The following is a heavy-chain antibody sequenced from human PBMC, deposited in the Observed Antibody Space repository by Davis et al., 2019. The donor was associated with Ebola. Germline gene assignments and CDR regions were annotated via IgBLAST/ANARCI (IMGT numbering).Heavy chain of an antibody. V-gene: IGHV2-70*18. D-gene: IGHD5-12*01. J-gene: IGHJ4*02. CDR3: ARRIYGSGYSFDY. CDR2: IDWDDDK. Sequence: TLSLTCTVSGGSISSYYWSWIRQPPGKALEWLALIDWDDDKYYSTSLKTRLTISKDTSKNQVVLTMTNMDPVDTATYYCARRIYGSGYSFDYWGQGTLVTVSS. CDR1: GGSISSYYW.